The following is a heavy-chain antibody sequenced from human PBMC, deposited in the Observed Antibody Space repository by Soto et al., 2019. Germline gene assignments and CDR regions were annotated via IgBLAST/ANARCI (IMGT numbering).Heavy chain of an antibody. J-gene: IGHJ4*02. CDR2: IYPSDSDT. D-gene: IGHD3-3*01. CDR3: ARGGVSTRTFDY. CDR1: GYNFAGYW. V-gene: IGHV5-51*01. Sequence: GESLKISCKGSGYNFAGYWIAWVRQMPGKGLELMATIYPSDSDTRYRPSFQGQVTISADKSISSAYLQWSSLRASDTAMYYCARGGVSTRTFDYWGQGTPVTVSS.